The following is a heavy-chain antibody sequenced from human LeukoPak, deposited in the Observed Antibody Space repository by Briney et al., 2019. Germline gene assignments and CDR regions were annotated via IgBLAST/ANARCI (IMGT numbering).Heavy chain of an antibody. Sequence: PGGSLRLSCAASGLTFSKSWMSWVRQAPGQGLEWVAAIKEDGSEKDYVDSVKGRFTISRDDSKNTLYLQMNSLRAEDTAVYYCARVRYGELDVWGQGTTVTVSS. J-gene: IGHJ6*02. CDR3: ARVRYGELDV. CDR1: GLTFSKSW. CDR2: IKEDGSEK. V-gene: IGHV3-7*03. D-gene: IGHD4-17*01.